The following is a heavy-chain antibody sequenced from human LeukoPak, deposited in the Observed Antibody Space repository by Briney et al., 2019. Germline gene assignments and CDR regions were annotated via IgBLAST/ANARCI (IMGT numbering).Heavy chain of an antibody. CDR2: IRSKAYGGTT. D-gene: IGHD3-10*01. J-gene: IGHJ5*02. V-gene: IGHV3-49*04. CDR3: TSGSGYP. Sequence: GGSLRLPCTASGFTFGDYAMSWVRQAPGQGLEWVGFIRSKAYGGTTEYAASVKGRFTISRDDSKSIAYLQMNSLKTEDTAVYYCTSGSGYPWGQGTLVTVSS. CDR1: GFTFGDYA.